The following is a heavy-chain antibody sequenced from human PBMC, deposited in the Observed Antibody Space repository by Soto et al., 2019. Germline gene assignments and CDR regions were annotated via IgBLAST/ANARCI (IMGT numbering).Heavy chain of an antibody. CDR3: ARDYYYDSSGYRGPGSAFDI. CDR1: GYTFTSYY. J-gene: IGHJ3*02. Sequence: GASVKVSCKASGYTFTSYYIHWVRQAPGQGLEWMGIINPSGGSTSYAQKFQGRVTMTRDTSTSTVYMELSSLRSEDTAVYYCARDYYYDSSGYRGPGSAFDIWGQGTMVTVSS. D-gene: IGHD3-22*01. V-gene: IGHV1-46*01. CDR2: INPSGGST.